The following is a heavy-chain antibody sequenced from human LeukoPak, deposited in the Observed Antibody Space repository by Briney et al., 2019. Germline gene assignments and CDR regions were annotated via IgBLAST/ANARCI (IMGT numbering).Heavy chain of an antibody. CDR3: ARDLWGALDY. Sequence: GGSLRLSCAASGFTFSSYAMHWVRQVPGKGLEWVAVISYDGSNKYYADSVKGRFTISRDNSKNTLYLQMNSLRAEDTAVYYCARDLWGALDYWGQGTLVTVSS. CDR1: GFTFSSYA. V-gene: IGHV3-30*04. CDR2: ISYDGSNK. J-gene: IGHJ4*02. D-gene: IGHD7-27*01.